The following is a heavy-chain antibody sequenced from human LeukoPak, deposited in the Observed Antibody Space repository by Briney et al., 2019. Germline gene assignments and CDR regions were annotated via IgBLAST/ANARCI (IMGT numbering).Heavy chain of an antibody. D-gene: IGHD6-13*01. CDR2: ISYSGST. V-gene: IGHV4-59*08. J-gene: IGHJ6*02. CDR1: AGSISNYY. CDR3: ARLGPAAGTPPYYYGMDV. Sequence: SETLSLTCTVSAGSISNYYWSWIRQPPGKGLEWIGYISYSGSTNYNPSLKSRVTISVDTSKNQFSLKLSSVTAADTAVYYCARLGPAAGTPPYYYGMDVWGQGTTVTVSS.